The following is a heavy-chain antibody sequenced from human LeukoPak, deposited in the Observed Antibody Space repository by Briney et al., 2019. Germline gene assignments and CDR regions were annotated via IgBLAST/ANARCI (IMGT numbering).Heavy chain of an antibody. D-gene: IGHD2-21*02. J-gene: IGHJ4*02. V-gene: IGHV3-48*01. CDR1: GFTFSNYA. CDR3: ARFRTWGDKAFDY. CDR2: IGTTSGAI. Sequence: GGSLRLSCAPSGFTFSNYAMSWVRQAPGKGLEWVSYIGTTSGAIYYADSVKGRFTISRDSAKNSLYLQMNSLRAEDTAVYYCARFRTWGDKAFDYWGQGTLVTVSS.